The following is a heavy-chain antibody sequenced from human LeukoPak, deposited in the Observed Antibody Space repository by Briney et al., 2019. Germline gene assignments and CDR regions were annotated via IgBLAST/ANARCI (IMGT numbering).Heavy chain of an antibody. V-gene: IGHV3-13*01. CDR3: ARGSCSSRSCYKRVNGLDV. CDR2: FHTAGDT. D-gene: IGHD2-2*01. CDR1: GFTFSNYD. J-gene: IGHJ6*02. Sequence: GGSLRLSCAASGFTFSNYDMHWVRQATGKGLEWVSAFHTAGDTHCSGSVKGRFATSRENAKNSFYLQMNNLRAGDTAVYYCARGSCSSRSCYKRVNGLDVWGQGTPVTVSS.